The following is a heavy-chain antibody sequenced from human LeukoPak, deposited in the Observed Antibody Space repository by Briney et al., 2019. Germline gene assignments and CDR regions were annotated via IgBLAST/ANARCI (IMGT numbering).Heavy chain of an antibody. V-gene: IGHV3-48*03. CDR1: GYTFSSYK. CDR3: ASTPYYYYYMNV. CDR2: ISSSGSTI. J-gene: IGHJ6*03. Sequence: PGGSLRLSCAAPGYTFSSYKMKWVRQAPGKGLEWVSYISSSGSTIYYADSVKGRFTISRDNAKNSLYLQMNSLRGEDTAVYYCASTPYYYYYMNVWGKGTTVTVSS.